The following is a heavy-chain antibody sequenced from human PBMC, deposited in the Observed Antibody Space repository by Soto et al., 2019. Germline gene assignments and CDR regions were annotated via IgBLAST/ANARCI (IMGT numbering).Heavy chain of an antibody. CDR2: IWYDGSNK. Sequence: QVQLVESGGGVVQPGRSLRLSCAASGFTFSSYGMHWVRQAPGKGLEWVAVIWYDGSNKYYADSVKGRFTISRDNSKNPLYLRMSSLRAEDTAVYYCPRTNAPPLSSDHGDYGVGYWGQGTPVTVSS. D-gene: IGHD4-17*01. CDR3: PRTNAPPLSSDHGDYGVGY. V-gene: IGHV3-33*01. CDR1: GFTFSSYG. J-gene: IGHJ4*02.